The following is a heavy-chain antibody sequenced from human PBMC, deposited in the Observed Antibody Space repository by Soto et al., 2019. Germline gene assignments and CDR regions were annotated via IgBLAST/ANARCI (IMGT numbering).Heavy chain of an antibody. D-gene: IGHD2-8*02. J-gene: IGHJ4*02. Sequence: QVQLQQWGAGLLKPSETLSLTCAVYGGSFSGYYWTWIRQPPGTGLEWIGEINHSGSTNYNPPLKXRLTLSXXTSKNQFSLKLTSVTAADTAVYYCARDKITGLFDYWGQGTLVTVSS. CDR2: INHSGST. CDR3: ARDKITGLFDY. CDR1: GGSFSGYY. V-gene: IGHV4-34*01.